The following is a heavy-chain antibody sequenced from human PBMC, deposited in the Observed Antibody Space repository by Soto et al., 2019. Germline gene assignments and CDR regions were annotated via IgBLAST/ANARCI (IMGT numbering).Heavy chain of an antibody. CDR1: VGSISSGGYS. J-gene: IGHJ4*02. Sequence: SETLSLTCAVSVGSISSGGYSWSWIRQPPGKGLEWIGYIYHIGSTYYNPSLKSRVTISVDRSKNQFSLKLSSVTSADTAVYYCARANPVYAVVWCQGTLVNAPQ. CDR2: IYHIGST. D-gene: IGHD2-2*01. CDR3: ARANPVYAVV. V-gene: IGHV4-30-2*01.